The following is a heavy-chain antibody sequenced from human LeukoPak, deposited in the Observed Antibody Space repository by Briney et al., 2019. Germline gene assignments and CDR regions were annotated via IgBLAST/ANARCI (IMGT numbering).Heavy chain of an antibody. Sequence: ASVKVSCKASGYTFTGYYMHWVRQAPGQGLEWMGWINPNSGGTNYAQKFQGRVTMTRDTSISTAYMEQSRLRSDDTAVYYCARDSSGPRPDQLDYWGQGTLVTVSS. CDR1: GYTFTGYY. J-gene: IGHJ4*02. CDR2: INPNSGGT. D-gene: IGHD3-22*01. V-gene: IGHV1-2*02. CDR3: ARDSSGPRPDQLDY.